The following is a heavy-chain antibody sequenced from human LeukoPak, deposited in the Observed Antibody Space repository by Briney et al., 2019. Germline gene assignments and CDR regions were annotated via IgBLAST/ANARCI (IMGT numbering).Heavy chain of an antibody. CDR2: INPSGGSA. V-gene: IGHV1-46*01. Sequence: AASVKVSCKASGYTFTSYYMHWVRQAPGQGLEWMGIINPSGGSASYAQKFQGRVTMTRDTSTSTVYMELSSLRSEDTAVYYCARDGIWRIVGATIGYWGQGTLVTVSS. CDR3: ARDGIWRIVGATIGY. J-gene: IGHJ4*02. CDR1: GYTFTSYY. D-gene: IGHD1-26*01.